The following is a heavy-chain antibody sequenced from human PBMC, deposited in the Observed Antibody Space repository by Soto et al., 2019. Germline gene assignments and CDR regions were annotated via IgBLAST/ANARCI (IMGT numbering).Heavy chain of an antibody. V-gene: IGHV4-39*02. D-gene: IGHD2-15*01. CDR2: VSYSGTT. J-gene: IGHJ3*01. Sequence: SETLSLTCTVSGGSISSNGYYWGWIRQPPGKGLEWIGSVSYSGTTYSNPSLKSRVTMSVDTSQNRFSLRLSSVTAADTAVYHCARRTGGYCSGGSCRTFDVWGQGTMVTVSS. CDR3: ARRTGGYCSGGSCRTFDV. CDR1: GGSISSNGYY.